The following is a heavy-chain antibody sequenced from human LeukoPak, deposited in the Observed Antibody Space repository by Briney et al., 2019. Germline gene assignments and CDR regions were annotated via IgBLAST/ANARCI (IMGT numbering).Heavy chain of an antibody. D-gene: IGHD5-18*01. CDR1: GFTFSNYN. J-gene: IGHJ4*02. CDR3: ARAVSGYIYGYGY. Sequence: GGSLRLSCVASGFTFSNYNINWVRQAPGKGLELVSYISSSSSTIHYADSVKGRFTISRDNAKNSLYLQMNSLRDEDTAVYYCARAVSGYIYGYGYWGQGTLVTVSS. V-gene: IGHV3-48*02. CDR2: ISSSSSTI.